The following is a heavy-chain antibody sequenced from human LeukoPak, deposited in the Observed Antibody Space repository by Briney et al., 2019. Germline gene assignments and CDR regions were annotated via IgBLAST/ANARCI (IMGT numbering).Heavy chain of an antibody. V-gene: IGHV4-34*01. Sequence: PSETLSLTCAVYGGSFSGYYWSWIRQPPGKGLEWIGEINHSGSTNYNPSLKRRVTISVDTSKNQFSLKLSSVTAADTAVYYCARGRYYGSGSQVPFDYWGQGTLVTVSS. D-gene: IGHD3-10*01. CDR1: GGSFSGYY. CDR3: ARGRYYGSGSQVPFDY. CDR2: INHSGST. J-gene: IGHJ4*02.